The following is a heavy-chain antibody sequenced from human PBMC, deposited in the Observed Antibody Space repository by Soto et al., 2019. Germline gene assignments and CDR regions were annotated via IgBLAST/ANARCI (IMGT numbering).Heavy chain of an antibody. J-gene: IGHJ6*02. V-gene: IGHV4-59*12. CDR2: IYYSGST. Sequence: SETLSLTCTVSGGSISSYYWSWIRQPPGKGLGWIGYIYYSGSTNYNPSLKSRVTISVDTSKNQFSLKLSSATAADTAVYYCARGLWFGELLPFLDYYYGMDVWGQGTTVTVSS. CDR3: ARGLWFGELLPFLDYYYGMDV. CDR1: GGSISSYY. D-gene: IGHD3-10*01.